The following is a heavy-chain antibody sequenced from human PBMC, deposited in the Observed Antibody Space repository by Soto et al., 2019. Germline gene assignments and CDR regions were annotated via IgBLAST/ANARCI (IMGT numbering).Heavy chain of an antibody. D-gene: IGHD6-19*01. V-gene: IGHV4-59*01. CDR3: VRDRYSSGWLDY. J-gene: IGHJ4*02. CDR1: GGSISSYY. Sequence: PSETLSLTCPVSGGSISSYYWSWIRQPPGKGLEWIGYIYYSGSTNYNPSLKSRVTISVDTSKDQFSLKLSSVTAADTAVYYCVRDRYSSGWLDYWGQGTLVTVSS. CDR2: IYYSGST.